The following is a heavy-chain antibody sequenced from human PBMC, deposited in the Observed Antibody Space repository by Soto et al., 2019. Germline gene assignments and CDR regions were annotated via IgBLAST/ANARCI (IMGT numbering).Heavy chain of an antibody. CDR1: GFTFSSYA. D-gene: IGHD2-2*01. Sequence: GGSLRLSCAASGFTFSSYAMHWVRQAPGKGLEWVAVISYDGSNKYYADSVKGRFTIPRDNSKNTLYLQMNSLRAEDTAVYYCARGPSSLTRFDYWGQGPLVTVSS. J-gene: IGHJ4*02. CDR3: ARGPSSLTRFDY. CDR2: ISYDGSNK. V-gene: IGHV3-30-3*01.